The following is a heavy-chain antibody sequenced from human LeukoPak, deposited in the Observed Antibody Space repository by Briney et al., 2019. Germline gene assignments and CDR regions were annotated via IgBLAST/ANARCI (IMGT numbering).Heavy chain of an antibody. CDR2: ICSSGGYI. CDR1: GWTFSSSS. J-gene: IGHJ4*02. Sequence: GGSLRLSCAASGWTFSSSSMNWVRQSPGKRLEWVSSICSSGGYIYYADSVKGRFTISRDNAKNSLYLQMISLRADDTAVYYCARDRSASGDYYDSSGYYYVYDYWGQGTLVTVSS. D-gene: IGHD3-22*01. V-gene: IGHV3-21*01. CDR3: ARDRSASGDYYDSSGYYYVYDY.